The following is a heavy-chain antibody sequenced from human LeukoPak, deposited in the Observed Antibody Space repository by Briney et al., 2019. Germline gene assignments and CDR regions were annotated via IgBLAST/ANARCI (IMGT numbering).Heavy chain of an antibody. CDR3: AKAGPKGDY. V-gene: IGHV3-23*01. Sequence: GGSLRLSCAASGFTFSNYAMTWVRQAPGKGLEWVSTISGGGDDTYYTASVKGRFSISRDNSKNTLYLQMNSLRAEDTAVYYCAKAGPKGDYWGQGTLVTVSS. CDR2: ISGGGDDT. CDR1: GFTFSNYA. J-gene: IGHJ4*02.